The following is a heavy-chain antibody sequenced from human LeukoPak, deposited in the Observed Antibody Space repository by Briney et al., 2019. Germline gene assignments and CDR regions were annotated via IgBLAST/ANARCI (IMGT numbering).Heavy chain of an antibody. V-gene: IGHV4-59*08. CDR3: ARHDCGDTNCYINWFDP. J-gene: IGHJ5*02. D-gene: IGHD2-2*01. CDR2: IYYSGST. CDR1: GGSISSYY. Sequence: SETLSLTCTVSGGSISSYYWSWIRQPPGKGLEWIGYIYYSGSTNYNPSLKSRVTISLDTSKNQFSLKLTSVTAADTAVYYCARHDCGDTNCYINWFDPWGQGTLVTVSS.